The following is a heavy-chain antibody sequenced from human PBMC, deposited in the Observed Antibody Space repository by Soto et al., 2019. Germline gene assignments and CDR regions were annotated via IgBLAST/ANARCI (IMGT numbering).Heavy chain of an antibody. D-gene: IGHD3-10*01. V-gene: IGHV3-74*01. Sequence: EAQLVESGGGLVQPGGSLRLSCAASGFTFSTYWMHWVRQAPGGGLVWVSRIKGDESNTNYADSVKGRFTISRDNAKNTVYLQMNSLRAEDTAIYYCPRGALRAYYLDYWGQGVLVTVSS. CDR2: IKGDESNT. CDR3: PRGALRAYYLDY. J-gene: IGHJ4*02. CDR1: GFTFSTYW.